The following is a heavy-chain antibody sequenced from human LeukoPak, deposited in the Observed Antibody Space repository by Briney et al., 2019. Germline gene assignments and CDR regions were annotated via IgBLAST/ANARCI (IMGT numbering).Heavy chain of an antibody. Sequence: NSLETLSLSCAVYGGSFIIYYRTGIRQSPGKGLEWIGEINHSGNTNYNPSLKSRVTISVDTSKNQFSLKLSSVTAADTVVYYCARYSSSWSFDYWGQGSLVTVSP. CDR2: INHSGNT. D-gene: IGHD6-13*01. CDR3: ARYSSSWSFDY. CDR1: GGSFIIYY. J-gene: IGHJ4*02. V-gene: IGHV4-34*01.